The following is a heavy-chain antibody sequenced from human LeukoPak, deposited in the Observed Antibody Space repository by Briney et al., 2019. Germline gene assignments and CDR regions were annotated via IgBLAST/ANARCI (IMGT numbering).Heavy chain of an antibody. V-gene: IGHV3-30*02. D-gene: IGHD3-16*01. Sequence: GGSLRLSCAASGFSFSNYGMHWVRQAPGKGLAWVAYIRYDGSQKYYGDSVKGRFNISRDNSKNTVYLQMNSLRDEDTAVYCCARDLLSLPHKYFDSWGQGTLVTVSS. J-gene: IGHJ4*02. CDR2: IRYDGSQK. CDR1: GFSFSNYG. CDR3: ARDLLSLPHKYFDS.